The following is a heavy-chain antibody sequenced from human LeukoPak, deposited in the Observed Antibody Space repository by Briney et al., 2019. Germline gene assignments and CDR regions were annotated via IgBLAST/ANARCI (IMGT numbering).Heavy chain of an antibody. CDR2: MNPNSGNT. Sequence: ASVKVSCKASGYTFTSYDINWVRQATGQGLEWMGWMNPNSGNTGYAQKFQGRVTMTRYTSISTAYMELSSLRSEDTAVYYCARGPPYPFMVTYYYGMDVWGQGTTVTVSS. CDR1: GYTFTSYD. D-gene: IGHD2-21*02. CDR3: ARGPPYPFMVTYYYGMDV. V-gene: IGHV1-8*01. J-gene: IGHJ6*02.